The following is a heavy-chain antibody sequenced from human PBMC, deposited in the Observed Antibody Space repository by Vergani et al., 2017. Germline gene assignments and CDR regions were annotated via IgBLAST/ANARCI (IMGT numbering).Heavy chain of an antibody. J-gene: IGHJ4*02. CDR3: AGVETFGSTSTTFDY. Sequence: QVQLVQSGAEVKKPGSSVKVSCKASGGTFSSYAISWVRQAPGQGLEWMGGIIPSFGTADYAQKFQGIVTMTADESTSTAYLVLSSLGSEDTAVDYCAGVETFGSTSTTFDYWGQGTLVTVSS. V-gene: IGHV1-69*12. CDR2: IIPSFGTA. CDR1: GGTFSSYA. D-gene: IGHD2-2*01.